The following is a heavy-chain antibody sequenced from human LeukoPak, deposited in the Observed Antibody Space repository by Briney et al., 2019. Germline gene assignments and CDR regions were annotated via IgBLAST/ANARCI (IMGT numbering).Heavy chain of an antibody. Sequence: TGGSLRLSWAASGFTFSIFAMHWVRQAPGKGLEWVAVIWHDGSKKYYADSVKGRFTISRDNSKNTVYLQMNSLRAEDTAVFYCARPLYYYDSSARRTMPYCFDDWGQGALVTVSS. J-gene: IGHJ4*02. CDR3: ARPLYYYDSSARRTMPYCFDD. CDR1: GFTFSIFA. V-gene: IGHV3-33*01. CDR2: IWHDGSKK. D-gene: IGHD3-22*01.